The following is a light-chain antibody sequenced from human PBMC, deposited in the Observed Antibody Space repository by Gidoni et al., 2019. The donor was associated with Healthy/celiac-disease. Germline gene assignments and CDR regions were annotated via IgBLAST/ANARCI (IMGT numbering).Light chain of an antibody. CDR3: QQYYSYPGT. CDR2: AAS. CDR1: QGISSY. V-gene: IGKV1-8*01. Sequence: AIRITQSPSSLSASTGDRVTITCRASQGISSYLAWYQQKPGKAPKLRIYAASTLQSGVPSRFRGSGSGTDFTLTISCLQSEDFSTYYCQQYYSYPGTFGQGTKVEIK. J-gene: IGKJ1*01.